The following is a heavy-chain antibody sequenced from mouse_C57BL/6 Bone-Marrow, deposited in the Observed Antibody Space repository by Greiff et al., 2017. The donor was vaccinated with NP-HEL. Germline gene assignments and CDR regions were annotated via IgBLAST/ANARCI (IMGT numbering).Heavy chain of an antibody. Sequence: QVQLKESGPELVKPGASVKISCKASGYAFSSSWMNWVKQRPGKGLEWIGRIYPGDGDTNYNGKFKGKATPTADKSSSTAYMQLSSLTSEDSAVYFCARGTTVSSFDYWGQGTTLTVSS. CDR2: IYPGDGDT. CDR1: GYAFSSSW. J-gene: IGHJ2*01. CDR3: ARGTTVSSFDY. D-gene: IGHD1-1*01. V-gene: IGHV1-82*01.